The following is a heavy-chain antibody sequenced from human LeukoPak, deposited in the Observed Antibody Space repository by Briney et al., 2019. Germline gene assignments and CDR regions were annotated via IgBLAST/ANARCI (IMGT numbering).Heavy chain of an antibody. D-gene: IGHD2-2*01. CDR2: TGSIGVST. V-gene: IGHV3-23*01. J-gene: IGHJ4*02. Sequence: PGGSLRLSCAASGFTFSSYAMNWVRQAPGKGLEWVSGTGSIGVSTFYADSVKGRFTVSRDNSKNTLSLQVNSLRAEDTAVYYCAKDPGVVPAHYFDYWGQGTLVTVSS. CDR3: AKDPGVVPAHYFDY. CDR1: GFTFSSYA.